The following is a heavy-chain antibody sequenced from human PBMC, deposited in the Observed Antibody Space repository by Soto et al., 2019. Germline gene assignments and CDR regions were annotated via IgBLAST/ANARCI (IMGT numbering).Heavy chain of an antibody. Sequence: VKVSCKASGYTFTSYDINWVRQATGQGLEWMGWMNPNSGNTGYAQKFQGRVTMTRNTSISTAYMELSSLRSEDTAVHYCARVIDSYGFRLADYWGQGTLVTVSS. J-gene: IGHJ4*02. CDR1: GYTFTSYD. CDR2: MNPNSGNT. D-gene: IGHD5-18*01. V-gene: IGHV1-8*01. CDR3: ARVIDSYGFRLADY.